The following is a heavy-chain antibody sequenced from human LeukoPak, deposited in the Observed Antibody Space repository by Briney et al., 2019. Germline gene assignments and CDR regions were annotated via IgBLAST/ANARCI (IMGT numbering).Heavy chain of an antibody. CDR1: GGSISSGDYY. V-gene: IGHV4-30-4*01. CDR2: IYYSGST. CDR3: ARKYCSGGSCYYFDY. J-gene: IGHJ4*02. Sequence: SETLSLTCTVSGGSISSGDYYWSWIRQPTGKGLEWIGYIYYSGSTYYNPSLKSRVTISVDTSKNQSSLKLSSVTAADTAVYYCARKYCSGGSCYYFDYWGQGTLVTVSS. D-gene: IGHD2-15*01.